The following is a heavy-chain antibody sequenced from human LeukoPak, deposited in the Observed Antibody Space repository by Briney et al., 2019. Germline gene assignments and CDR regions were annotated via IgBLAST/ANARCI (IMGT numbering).Heavy chain of an antibody. CDR1: GFTFSSYS. CDR3: ASLVVAATPVWFDP. Sequence: GGSLRLSCAASGFTFSSYSMNCVRHAPGKGLEWVSYISSSSSTIYYADSVKCRFTISRDNAKNSLYLQMNSLRDEDMAVYYCASLVVAATPVWFDPWGQGTLVTVSS. J-gene: IGHJ5*02. CDR2: ISSSSSTI. V-gene: IGHV3-48*02. D-gene: IGHD2-15*01.